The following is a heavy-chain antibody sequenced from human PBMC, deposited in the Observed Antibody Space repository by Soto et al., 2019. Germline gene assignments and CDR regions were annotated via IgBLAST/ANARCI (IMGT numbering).Heavy chain of an antibody. D-gene: IGHD2-15*01. CDR1: GGTFRNYP. V-gene: IGHV1-69*02. Sequence: QVQLVQSGAEVKKPGSSVKVSCKASGGTFRNYPINWVRQAPGQGLEWMGSIFPLTDIPDYAQNFQARLTISADKSMNTAYMELSSLTSDDTAMYFCARGPFVVLNYVASWGQGTLVTVSS. CDR2: IFPLTDIP. J-gene: IGHJ4*02. CDR3: ARGPFVVLNYVAS.